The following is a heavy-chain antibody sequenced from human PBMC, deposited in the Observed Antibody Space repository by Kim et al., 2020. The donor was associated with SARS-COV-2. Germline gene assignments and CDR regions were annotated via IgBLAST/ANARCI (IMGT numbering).Heavy chain of an antibody. V-gene: IGHV1-2*06. CDR1: GYTFTGYY. Sequence: ASVKVSCKASGYTFTGYYMHWVRQVPGQGLEWMGRINPNSGGTNYAQKFQGRVTMTRDTSISTAYMELSRLRSDDTAVYYCATPTGGNYYYGMDVWGQGTTVTVSS. J-gene: IGHJ6*02. CDR3: ATPTGGNYYYGMDV. CDR2: INPNSGGT. D-gene: IGHD1-1*01.